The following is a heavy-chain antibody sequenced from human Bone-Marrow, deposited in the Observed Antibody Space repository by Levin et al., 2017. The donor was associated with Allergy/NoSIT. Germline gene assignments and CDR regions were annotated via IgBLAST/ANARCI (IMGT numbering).Heavy chain of an antibody. J-gene: IGHJ4*02. Sequence: GGSLRLSCAASGFTFSGYAMHWVRQAPGKGLEWVAVISYEGSNKYYADSVKGRFTISRDNSKNTLFLQMNSLRAEDTAVYYCARDPGYSGYRPYFDYWGQGTLVTVSS. CDR2: ISYEGSNK. D-gene: IGHD5-12*01. CDR3: ARDPGYSGYRPYFDY. V-gene: IGHV3-30-3*01. CDR1: GFTFSGYA.